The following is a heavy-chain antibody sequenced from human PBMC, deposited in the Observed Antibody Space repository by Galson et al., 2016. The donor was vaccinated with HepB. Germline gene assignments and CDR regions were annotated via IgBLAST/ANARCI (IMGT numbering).Heavy chain of an antibody. D-gene: IGHD3-22*01. CDR1: GFTFSKAW. CDR2: IKSKTSGGTA. V-gene: IGHV3-15*01. CDR3: TKGSGDDIIPVVVTYAEDH. J-gene: IGHJ4*02. Sequence: SLRLSCAASGFTFSKAWMSWFRQAPGKGLEWVGRIKSKTSGGTADYAAPVKGRFTISRDGSKNSLSLQMNSLKTEDTAVYYCTKGSGDDIIPVVVTYAEDHWGQGTLVTVSS.